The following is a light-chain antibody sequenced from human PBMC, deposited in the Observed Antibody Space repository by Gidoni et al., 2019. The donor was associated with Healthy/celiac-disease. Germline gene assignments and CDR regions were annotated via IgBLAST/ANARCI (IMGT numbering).Light chain of an antibody. CDR1: QSLLHSNGYNY. J-gene: IGKJ2*04. Sequence: DIVMTQSPLSLPVTPGEPASISCRSSQSLLHSNGYNYLDWYLQKPGQSPQLLIYLGSNRASGVPDRFSGSGSGTDCTLKISRVEAEDVGVYYCMQALQTPPCSFGQGTKLEIK. V-gene: IGKV2-28*01. CDR3: MQALQTPPCS. CDR2: LGS.